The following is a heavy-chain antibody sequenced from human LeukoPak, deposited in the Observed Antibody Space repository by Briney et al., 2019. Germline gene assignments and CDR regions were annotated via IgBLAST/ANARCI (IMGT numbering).Heavy chain of an antibody. V-gene: IGHV3-21*01. J-gene: IGHJ4*02. D-gene: IGHD5-18*01. CDR2: ISSSSSYI. CDR3: ARVNYGYSYGYDY. Sequence: GGSLRLSCAASGFTFSSYAMNWVRQAPGKGLEWVSSISSSSSYIYYADSVKGRFTISRDNAKNSLYLQMNSLRAEDTAVYYCARVNYGYSYGYDYWGQGTLVTVSS. CDR1: GFTFSSYA.